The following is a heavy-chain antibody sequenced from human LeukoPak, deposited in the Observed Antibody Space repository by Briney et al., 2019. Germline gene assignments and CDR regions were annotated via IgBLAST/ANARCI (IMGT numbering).Heavy chain of an antibody. D-gene: IGHD3-10*01. CDR3: ARDPGGLPRGPEIDY. Sequence: ASVKVSCKASGGTFRSNAISWVRQAPGQGLEWMGWISAYNGNTNYAQKLQGRVTMTTDTSTSTAYMELRSLRSDDTAVYYCARDPGGLPRGPEIDYWGQGTLVTVSS. J-gene: IGHJ4*02. CDR2: ISAYNGNT. V-gene: IGHV1-18*01. CDR1: GGTFRSNA.